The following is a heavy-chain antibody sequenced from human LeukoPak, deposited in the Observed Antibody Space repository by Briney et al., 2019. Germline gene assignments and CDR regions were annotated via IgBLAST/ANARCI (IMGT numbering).Heavy chain of an antibody. CDR2: ISWNSGSI. J-gene: IGHJ4*02. D-gene: IGHD3-10*01. Sequence: GGSLRLSCAASGFTFDDYAMHWVRQAPGKGLEWVSGISWNSGSIGYADSVKGRFTISRDNSKNTLYLQMNSLRAEDTAVYYCANTRTYYYGSGSDYWGQGTLVTVSS. CDR3: ANTRTYYYGSGSDY. CDR1: GFTFDDYA. V-gene: IGHV3-9*01.